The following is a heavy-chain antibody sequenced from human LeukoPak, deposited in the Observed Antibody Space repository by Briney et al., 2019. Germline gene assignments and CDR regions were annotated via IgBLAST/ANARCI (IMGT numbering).Heavy chain of an antibody. CDR2: ISGSGGST. CDR1: GFTFSSYA. D-gene: IGHD1-26*01. CDR3: AKVSGSYSGAYYYYMDV. Sequence: GGSLRLSCAASGFTFSSYAMSWVRQAPGKGLEWVSAISGSGGSTYYADSVKGRFTISRDNSKNTLYLQMNGLRAEDTAIYYCAKVSGSYSGAYYYYMDVWGEGTTVTVSS. V-gene: IGHV3-23*01. J-gene: IGHJ6*03.